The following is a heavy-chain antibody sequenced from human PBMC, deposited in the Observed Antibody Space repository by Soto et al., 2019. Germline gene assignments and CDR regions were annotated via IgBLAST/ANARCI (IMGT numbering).Heavy chain of an antibody. CDR2: IYYSGST. CDR1: GGSISSYY. Sequence: PSETLSLTCTVSGGSISSYYWSWIRQPPGKGLEWIGYIYYSGSTNYNPSLKSRVTISVDTSKNQFSLKLSSVTAADTALYYCARVIPTMVRGDPYFDYWGQGTLVTVSS. D-gene: IGHD3-10*01. J-gene: IGHJ4*02. CDR3: ARVIPTMVRGDPYFDY. V-gene: IGHV4-59*01.